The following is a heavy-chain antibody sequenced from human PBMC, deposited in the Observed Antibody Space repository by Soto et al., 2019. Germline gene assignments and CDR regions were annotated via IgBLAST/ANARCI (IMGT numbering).Heavy chain of an antibody. V-gene: IGHV3-23*01. CDR3: VKEGTGTTSAVFDF. Sequence: GGSLRLSCAASGFTFGSYAMSWVRQAPGKGLEWVSAISGGGSDSYYADSVKGRFTISRDDSKNTLYLQVNSLRAEDTAVYFCVKEGTGTTSAVFDFWGQGTLVTVPQ. CDR2: ISGGGSDS. D-gene: IGHD1-7*01. J-gene: IGHJ4*02. CDR1: GFTFGSYA.